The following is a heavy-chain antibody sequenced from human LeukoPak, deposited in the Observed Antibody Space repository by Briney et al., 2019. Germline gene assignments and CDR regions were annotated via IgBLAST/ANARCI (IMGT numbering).Heavy chain of an antibody. V-gene: IGHV1-69*05. CDR3: ARGGYSSGPGVYYYYYMDV. Sequence: GSSVKVSCKASGGTFSSYAISWVRQAPGQGLEWMGGIIPIFGTANYAQKFQGRVTITTDESTSTAYMELSSLRSEDTAVYYCARGGYSSGPGVYYYYYMDVWGKGTTVTVSS. CDR2: IIPIFGTA. CDR1: GGTFSSYA. D-gene: IGHD6-19*01. J-gene: IGHJ6*03.